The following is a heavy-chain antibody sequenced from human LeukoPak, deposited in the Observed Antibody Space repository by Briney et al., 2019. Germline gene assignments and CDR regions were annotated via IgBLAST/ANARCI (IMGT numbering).Heavy chain of an antibody. CDR3: AKEYNGYDFDY. CDR2: TSGSGANT. J-gene: IGHJ4*02. D-gene: IGHD5-12*01. Sequence: PGGSLRLSCAASGFTLRSYDMSWVRQAPGKGLEWVAATSGSGANTYYADSVKGRFTISRDNSQNTLYLQMDSLRAEDTAVYYCAKEYNGYDFDYWGQGTLVTVSS. CDR1: GFTLRSYD. V-gene: IGHV3-23*01.